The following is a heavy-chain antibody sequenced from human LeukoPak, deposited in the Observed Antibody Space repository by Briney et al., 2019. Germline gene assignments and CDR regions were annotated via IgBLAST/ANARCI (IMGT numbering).Heavy chain of an antibody. CDR1: GGSFSGYY. J-gene: IGHJ4*02. V-gene: IGHV4-34*01. D-gene: IGHD2-15*01. Sequence: SDTLSLTCAVYGGSFSGYYWSWIRQPPGKGLKWIGEINHSGSTNYNPSLNSRVTISVDTSKNQFSLKLSSLPAADTAVYYCARTLVGCSGGSCYEDYWGQGTLVTVSS. CDR3: ARTLVGCSGGSCYEDY. CDR2: INHSGST.